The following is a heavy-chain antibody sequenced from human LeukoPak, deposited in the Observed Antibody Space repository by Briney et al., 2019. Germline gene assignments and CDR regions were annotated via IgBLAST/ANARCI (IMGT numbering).Heavy chain of an antibody. CDR1: GFTFSSYW. J-gene: IGHJ4*02. CDR3: ARESSGWYVNY. V-gene: IGHV3-74*01. Sequence: PGGSLRLSCAASGFTFSSYWMHWVRQAPGKGLVWVSRINSDGSSTSYADSVKGRFTISRDSAKNTLYLQMNSLRAEDTAVYYCARESSGWYVNYWGQGTLVTVSS. CDR2: INSDGSST. D-gene: IGHD6-19*01.